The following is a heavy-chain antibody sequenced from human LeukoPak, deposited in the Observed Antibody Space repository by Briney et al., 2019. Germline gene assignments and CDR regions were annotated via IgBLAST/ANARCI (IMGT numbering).Heavy chain of an antibody. CDR1: GFTFGDYD. CDR3: TAAGTAIDFDY. CDR2: IRSKAYGGTT. J-gene: IGHJ4*02. Sequence: GGSLRLSCTASGFTFGDYDMSWFRQAPGKGLEWVGFIRSKAYGGTTEYAASVKGRFTISRDDSKSIAYLQMNSLKTEDTAVYYCTAAGTAIDFDYCGQGTLVTVSS. D-gene: IGHD5-18*01. V-gene: IGHV3-49*03.